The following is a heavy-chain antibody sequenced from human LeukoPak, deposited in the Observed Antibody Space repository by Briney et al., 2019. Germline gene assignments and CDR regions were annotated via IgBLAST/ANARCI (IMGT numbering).Heavy chain of an antibody. CDR3: AKVNLNYDSSEYWFDP. Sequence: GGSLRLSCAASGFTFSSYGMHWVRQAPGKGLEWVAVISYDGSNKYCADSVKGRFTISRDNSKNTLYLQMNSLRAEDTAVYYCAKVNLNYDSSEYWFDPWGQGTLVTVSS. CDR2: ISYDGSNK. D-gene: IGHD3-22*01. CDR1: GFTFSSYG. V-gene: IGHV3-30*18. J-gene: IGHJ5*02.